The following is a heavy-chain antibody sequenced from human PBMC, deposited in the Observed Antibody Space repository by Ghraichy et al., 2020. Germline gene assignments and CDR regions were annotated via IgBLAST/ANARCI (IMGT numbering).Heavy chain of an antibody. Sequence: GESLNISCAASGFTFSSYWMSWVRQAPGKGLEWVANIKQDGSEKYYVDSVKGRFTISRDNAENSLYLQMNSLRAEDTAVYYCARDHYTQLRYFDQPSPPSYWGQGTLVTVSS. CDR1: GFTFSSYW. CDR3: ARDHYTQLRYFDQPSPPSY. CDR2: IKQDGSEK. V-gene: IGHV3-7*03. D-gene: IGHD3-9*01. J-gene: IGHJ4*02.